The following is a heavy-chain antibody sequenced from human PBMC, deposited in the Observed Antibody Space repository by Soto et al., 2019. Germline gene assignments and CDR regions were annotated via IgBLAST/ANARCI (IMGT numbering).Heavy chain of an antibody. CDR2: LGTAGDI. V-gene: IGHV3-13*04. CDR1: VLTLSRHD. J-gene: IGHJ4*02. CDR3: AREIWPSLCDY. D-gene: IGHD2-15*01. Sequence: GESLSLSSAASVLTLSRHDMHWVRPGTGKGLEWVSALGTAGDINYAGSVKGRFTISRENAKNSLYLQMNCLRAGDTAIDFCAREIWPSLCDYWGQGTRGTV.